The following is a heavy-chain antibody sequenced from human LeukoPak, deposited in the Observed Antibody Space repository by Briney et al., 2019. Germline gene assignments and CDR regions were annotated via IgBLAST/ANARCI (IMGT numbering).Heavy chain of an antibody. V-gene: IGHV1-18*04. J-gene: IGHJ6*03. CDR3: ARLFGELLLPSDHFYYMDV. CDR2: INPYNDIT. D-gene: IGHD3-10*02. CDR1: GYTFTDYY. Sequence: ASVKVSCKASGYTFTDYYMHWVRQAPGQGLEWMGWINPYNDITDYAQTFKGRVTMTTDTSTSTAYMELRSLRSDDTAVYYCARLFGELLLPSDHFYYMDVWGKGTAVTVSS.